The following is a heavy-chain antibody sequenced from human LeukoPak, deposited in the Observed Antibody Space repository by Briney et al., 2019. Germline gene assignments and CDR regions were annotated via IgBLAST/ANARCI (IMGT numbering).Heavy chain of an antibody. D-gene: IGHD3-22*01. V-gene: IGHV3-30-3*01. J-gene: IGHJ4*02. CDR3: ARVDSSGYYGIFDY. CDR2: ISYDGSNK. Sequence: GRSLRLSCAASGFTFSSYAMHWVRQAPGKGLEWVAVISYDGSNKYYADSVKGRFTISRDNSKNTLYLQMNSLRAEDTAVYYCARVDSSGYYGIFDYWGRGTLVTVSS. CDR1: GFTFSSYA.